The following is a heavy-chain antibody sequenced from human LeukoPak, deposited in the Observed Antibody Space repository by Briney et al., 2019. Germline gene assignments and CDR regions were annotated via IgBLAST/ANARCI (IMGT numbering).Heavy chain of an antibody. D-gene: IGHD2-2*01. CDR2: IIPIFGTA. Sequence: SVKVSCKASGGTFSSYAIRWVRQAPGQRLEWMGGIIPIFGTANYAQKFQGRVTITADKSTSTAYMELSSLRSEDTAVYYCAREGVVVPAAVATIGRFDPWGQGTLVTVSS. CDR1: GGTFSSYA. CDR3: AREGVVVPAAVATIGRFDP. J-gene: IGHJ5*02. V-gene: IGHV1-69*06.